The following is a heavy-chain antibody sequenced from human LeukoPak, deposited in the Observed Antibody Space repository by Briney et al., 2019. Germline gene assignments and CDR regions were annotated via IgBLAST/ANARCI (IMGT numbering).Heavy chain of an antibody. J-gene: IGHJ3*02. CDR3: ARDGVRIADAFDI. V-gene: IGHV1-69*04. D-gene: IGHD6-13*01. CDR1: GGTFSSYA. Sequence: SVKVSCKASGGTFSSYAISWVRQAPGQGLEWMGRISPILGIANYAQKFQGRVTITADKSTSTAYMELSSLRSEDTAVYYCARDGVRIADAFDIWGQGTMVTVSS. CDR2: ISPILGIA.